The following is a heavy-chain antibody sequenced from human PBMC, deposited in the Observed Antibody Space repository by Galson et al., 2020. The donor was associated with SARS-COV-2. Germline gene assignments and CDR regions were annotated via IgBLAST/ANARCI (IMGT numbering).Heavy chain of an antibody. J-gene: IGHJ6*02. Sequence: GESLKISCKGSGYSFTSYWISWVRQMPGKGLEWMGRIDPSDSYTNYSPSFQGHVTISADKSISTAYLQWSSLKASDTAMYYCARQVVDCSGGSCCFGMDVWGQGTTVTVSS. CDR3: ARQVVDCSGGSCCFGMDV. V-gene: IGHV5-10-1*01. CDR1: GYSFTSYW. D-gene: IGHD2-15*01. CDR2: IDPSDSYT.